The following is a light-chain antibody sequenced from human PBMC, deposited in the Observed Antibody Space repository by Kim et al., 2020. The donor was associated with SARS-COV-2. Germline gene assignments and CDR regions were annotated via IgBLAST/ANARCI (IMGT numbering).Light chain of an antibody. V-gene: IGKV1-5*03. CDR2: KTY. Sequence: DIRMTQSPSTLSAFVGDRVTITCRASQTISNSLAWFQQRPGRAPNLLIYKTYTLQSGVPSRFSGSRSGTEYTLTISGLQADDFATYYCQQYYSFWTFGQGTKVDIK. J-gene: IGKJ1*01. CDR3: QQYYSFWT. CDR1: QTISNS.